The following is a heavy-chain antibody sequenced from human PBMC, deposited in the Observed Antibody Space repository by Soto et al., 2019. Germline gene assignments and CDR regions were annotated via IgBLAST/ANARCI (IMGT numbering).Heavy chain of an antibody. Sequence: GSGPTLVNPTETLTLTCTVSGFSLSNARMGVSWIRQPPGKALEWLAHIFSNDEKSYSTSLKRRLTISKDTSKSQVVLTMTNMDPVDTATYYCARILNVDTAMVRVLTAFDIWGQGTMVTVSS. V-gene: IGHV2-26*01. J-gene: IGHJ3*02. D-gene: IGHD5-18*01. CDR1: GFSLSNARMG. CDR3: ARILNVDTAMVRVLTAFDI. CDR2: IFSNDEK.